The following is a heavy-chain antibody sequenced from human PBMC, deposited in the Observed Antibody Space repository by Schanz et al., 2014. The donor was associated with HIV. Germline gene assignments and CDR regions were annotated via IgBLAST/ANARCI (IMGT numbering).Heavy chain of an antibody. CDR3: ARDLHDYGDARTDY. V-gene: IGHV3-21*06. J-gene: IGHJ4*02. CDR2: IGSGGGYK. Sequence: VHLVESGGGVVQPGRSLRLSCAASGFTFSSYGMHWVRQAPGKGLEWVSSIGSGGGYKYYADSVNGRFTISRDNAKNSLHLQMSRLGAEDTAVYYCARDLHDYGDARTDYWGQGILVTVSS. D-gene: IGHD4-17*01. CDR1: GFTFSSYG.